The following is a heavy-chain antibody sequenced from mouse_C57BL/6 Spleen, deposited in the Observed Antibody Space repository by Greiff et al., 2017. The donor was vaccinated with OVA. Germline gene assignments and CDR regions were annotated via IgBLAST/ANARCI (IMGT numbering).Heavy chain of an antibody. CDR2: IDPSDSYT. CDR1: GYTFTSYW. Sequence: VQLQQPGAELVRPGTSVKLSCKASGYTFTSYWMHWVKQRPGQGLEWIGVIDPSDSYTNYNQKFKGKATLTVDTSSSTAYMQLSSLTSEDSAVYYCARSSYYGSSYGYFDVWGTGTTVTVSS. J-gene: IGHJ1*03. V-gene: IGHV1-59*01. CDR3: ARSSYYGSSYGYFDV. D-gene: IGHD1-1*01.